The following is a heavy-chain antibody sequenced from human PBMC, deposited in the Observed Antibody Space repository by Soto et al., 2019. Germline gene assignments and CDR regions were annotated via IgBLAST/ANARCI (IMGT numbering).Heavy chain of an antibody. CDR1: GGSISRYY. Sequence: PSETLSLTCTVSGGSISRYYWGWIRQPPGKGLEWIGYIYYSGSTNYNPSLKSRVTISVDTSKNQFSLKLSSVTAADTAVYYCARDLLGSGWWRVGAFDIWGQGTMVTVS. CDR2: IYYSGST. D-gene: IGHD6-19*01. CDR3: ARDLLGSGWWRVGAFDI. V-gene: IGHV4-59*01. J-gene: IGHJ3*02.